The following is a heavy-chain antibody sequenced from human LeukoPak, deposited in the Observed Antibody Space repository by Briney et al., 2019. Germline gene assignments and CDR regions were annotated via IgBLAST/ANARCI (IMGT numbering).Heavy chain of an antibody. CDR1: GGSISSSSYY. V-gene: IGHV4-39*01. J-gene: IGHJ4*02. Sequence: KPSETLSLTCTVSGGSISSSSYYWGWIRQPPGKGLGWIGSIYYSGSTYYNPSLKSRVTISVDTSKNQFSLKLSSVTAADTAVYYCARLSVITGVDYWGQGTLVTVSS. D-gene: IGHD3-22*01. CDR3: ARLSVITGVDY. CDR2: IYYSGST.